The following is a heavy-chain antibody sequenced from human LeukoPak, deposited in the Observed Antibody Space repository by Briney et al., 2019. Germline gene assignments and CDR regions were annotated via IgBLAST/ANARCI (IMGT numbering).Heavy chain of an antibody. CDR1: GFTFSSYS. CDR2: ISSSSSYI. V-gene: IGHV3-21*01. Sequence: GGSLRLSCAASGFTFSSYSMNWVRQAPGKGLEWVSSISSSSSYIYYADSVKGRFTISRDKSKNTYLQMNSLRIEDTAVYFCAKDGRTGYPFDYWGRGTLVTVSS. J-gene: IGHJ4*02. CDR3: AKDGRTGYPFDY. D-gene: IGHD5-12*01.